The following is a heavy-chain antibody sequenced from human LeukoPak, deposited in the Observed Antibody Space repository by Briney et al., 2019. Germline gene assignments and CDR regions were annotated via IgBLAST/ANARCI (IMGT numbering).Heavy chain of an antibody. CDR1: GFTFTNHP. CDR3: ARAYYDNSGPYHY. V-gene: IGHV3-64*02. Sequence: PGGSLRLSCAASGFTFTNHPMHWVRQASGKRLEYVSAISPSGDRTWYADSVKGRFTISRDNSKNTMYLQMGSLRPEDMGVYYCARAYYDNSGPYHYWGQGTQVTVSS. CDR2: ISPSGDRT. J-gene: IGHJ4*02. D-gene: IGHD3-22*01.